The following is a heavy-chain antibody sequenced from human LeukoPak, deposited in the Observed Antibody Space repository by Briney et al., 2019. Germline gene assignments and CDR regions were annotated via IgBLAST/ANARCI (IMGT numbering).Heavy chain of an antibody. CDR1: GFTFSSYA. CDR3: AKDRSCTNGVCHGDFDY. Sequence: GGSLRLSCAASGFTFSSYAMSWVRQAPGKGLEWISDISGSGDNTYYADSVKGRFTISRDNSKNTLYLQMNSLRAEDTAVYYCAKDRSCTNGVCHGDFDYWGQGTLVTVSS. J-gene: IGHJ4*02. CDR2: ISGSGDNT. D-gene: IGHD2-8*01. V-gene: IGHV3-23*01.